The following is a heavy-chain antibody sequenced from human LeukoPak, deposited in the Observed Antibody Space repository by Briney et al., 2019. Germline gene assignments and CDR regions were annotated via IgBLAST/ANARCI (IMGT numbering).Heavy chain of an antibody. Sequence: SETLSLTCTASGGSISSYYWSWIRQPPGKGLDWIGYIYYSGSTNYNPSLKSRVTISVDTSKNQFSLKLSSVTAADTAVYYCARTMVRGDAFDIWGQGTMVTVSS. D-gene: IGHD3-10*01. J-gene: IGHJ3*02. V-gene: IGHV4-59*01. CDR2: IYYSGST. CDR1: GGSISSYY. CDR3: ARTMVRGDAFDI.